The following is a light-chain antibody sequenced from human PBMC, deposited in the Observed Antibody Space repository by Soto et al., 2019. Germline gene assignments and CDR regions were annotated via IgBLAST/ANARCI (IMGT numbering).Light chain of an antibody. V-gene: IGLV2-8*01. J-gene: IGLJ2*01. CDR2: EVS. CDR3: TSYVGSNICL. Sequence: QSALTQPPSASGSPGQSVTISCTGTSSDVGAYKYVSWYQQYPGKAPKLMIYEVSKRPSGVPDRFSGSKSGNTASLTVSGLQAEDEAHYYSTSYVGSNICLFGGGTKVTVL. CDR1: SSDVGAYKY.